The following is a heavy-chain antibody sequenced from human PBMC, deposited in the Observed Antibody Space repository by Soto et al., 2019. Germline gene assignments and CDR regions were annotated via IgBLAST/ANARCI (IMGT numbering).Heavy chain of an antibody. CDR3: ARNGDILTGYALDY. D-gene: IGHD3-9*01. CDR2: IYYSGST. J-gene: IGHJ4*02. V-gene: IGHV4-59*01. Sequence: SETLSLTCTVSGGSISSYYWSWIRQPPGKGLEWIGYIYYSGSTNYNPSLKSRVTISVDTSKNQFSLKLSSVTAADTAVYYCARNGDILTGYALDYWGQGTLVTVSS. CDR1: GGSISSYY.